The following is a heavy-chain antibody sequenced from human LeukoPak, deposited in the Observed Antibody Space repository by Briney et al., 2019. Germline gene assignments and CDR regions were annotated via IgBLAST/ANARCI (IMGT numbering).Heavy chain of an antibody. V-gene: IGHV3-33*06. J-gene: IGHJ4*02. Sequence: GGSLRLSCAASGFTFSSYGMHWVRQAPGKGLEWVALIWYDGSNKYYADSVKGRFTISRDNSKNTLYLQMNSLTAEDTAVYYCAKDLGTNKSVDYWGQGTLVTVSS. D-gene: IGHD1-26*01. CDR3: AKDLGTNKSVDY. CDR1: GFTFSSYG. CDR2: IWYDGSNK.